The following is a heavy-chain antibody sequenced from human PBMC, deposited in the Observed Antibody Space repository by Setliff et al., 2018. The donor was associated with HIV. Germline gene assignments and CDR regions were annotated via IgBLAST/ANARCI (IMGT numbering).Heavy chain of an antibody. V-gene: IGHV1-69*13. CDR3: AIGFGRSTWAYYYYYMDV. Sequence: SVKVSCKASGGTFSSYAISWVRQAPRQGLEWMGGIIPIFGTTNYAQKFQGRVTITADESTSTAYVEVSSLRSEDTAVYFCAIGFGRSTWAYYYYYMDVWGKGTTVTVSS. CDR1: GGTFSSYA. CDR2: IIPIFGTT. J-gene: IGHJ6*03. D-gene: IGHD6-13*01.